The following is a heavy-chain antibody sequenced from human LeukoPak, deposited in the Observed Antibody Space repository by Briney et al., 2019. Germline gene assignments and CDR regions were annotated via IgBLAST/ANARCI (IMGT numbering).Heavy chain of an antibody. D-gene: IGHD3-22*01. CDR3: ARVDGHSSGYRPFDY. V-gene: IGHV3-23*01. Sequence: GGSLRLSCAASGFTFSTYAMSWVRQIPGKGLEWVSAISGSDDGTYYADSVKGRFTISRDNSKNTVYVQMNSLRAEDTAVYYCARVDGHSSGYRPFDYWGQGTLVTVSS. CDR2: ISGSDDGT. J-gene: IGHJ4*02. CDR1: GFTFSTYA.